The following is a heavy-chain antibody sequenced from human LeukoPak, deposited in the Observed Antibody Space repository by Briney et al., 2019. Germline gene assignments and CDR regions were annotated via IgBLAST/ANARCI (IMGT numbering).Heavy chain of an antibody. CDR3: ASNMKVRARYFDL. CDR1: GGPISSYY. D-gene: IGHD2-21*01. V-gene: IGHV4-59*01. Sequence: KTSETLFLTCTVSGGPISSYYWSWIPQPPGKGREWIGYLYYSGSTNYNPSLKSRGTISVDTSKNQFSLKLSSVTAADTAVYYCASNMKVRARYFDLWGRGTLVTVSS. J-gene: IGHJ2*01. CDR2: LYYSGST.